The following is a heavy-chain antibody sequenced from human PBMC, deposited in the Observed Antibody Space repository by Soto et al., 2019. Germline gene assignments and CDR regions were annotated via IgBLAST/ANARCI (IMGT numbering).Heavy chain of an antibody. CDR2: LYPSDSQI. J-gene: IGHJ6*02. Sequence: PGESLKISCEASGYSFTTYWIGWVRQMPGKGLEWMGILYPSDSQIKYSPSFQGHVTISVVKSINTAYLQWNSLKASDTAIYYCARSKSSTNGNHGTDVWVQGTTVTVYS. D-gene: IGHD1-1*01. CDR3: ARSKSSTNGNHGTDV. CDR1: GYSFTTYW. V-gene: IGHV5-51*01.